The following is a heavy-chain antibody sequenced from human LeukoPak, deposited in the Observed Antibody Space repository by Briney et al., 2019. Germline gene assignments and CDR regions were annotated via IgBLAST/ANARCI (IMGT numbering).Heavy chain of an antibody. Sequence: SVKVSCKASGGTFSSYAISWVRQAPGQGLEWMGGIIPIFGTANYAQKFQGRVTIAADKSTSTAYMELSSLRSEDTAVYYCARPGILRYPFYYMDVWGKGTTVTVSS. CDR3: ARPGILRYPFYYMDV. CDR1: GGTFSSYA. CDR2: IIPIFGTA. J-gene: IGHJ6*03. D-gene: IGHD3-9*01. V-gene: IGHV1-69*06.